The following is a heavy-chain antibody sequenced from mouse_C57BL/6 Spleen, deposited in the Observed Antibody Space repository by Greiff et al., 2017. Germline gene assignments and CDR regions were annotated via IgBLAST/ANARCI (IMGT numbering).Heavy chain of an antibody. J-gene: IGHJ4*01. CDR2: INPNNGGT. Sequence: EVQLQQPGPELVKPGASVKMSCKASGYTFTDYYMPWVKQRHGQSLEWIGDINPNNGGTSYNEKFKGKATLTVDKSSSTAYMELRSLTSEDSAVYYCARFDYDDGRMYAMDYWGQGTTVTVSS. V-gene: IGHV1-26*01. D-gene: IGHD2-4*01. CDR3: ARFDYDDGRMYAMDY. CDR1: GYTFTDYY.